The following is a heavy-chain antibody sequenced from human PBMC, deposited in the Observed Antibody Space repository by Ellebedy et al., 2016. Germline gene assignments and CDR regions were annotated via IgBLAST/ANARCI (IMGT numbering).Heavy chain of an antibody. Sequence: GESLKISXAASGFTFSSYAMSWVRQAPGKGLEWVSAISGSGGSTYYADSVKGRFTISRDNSKNTLYLQMSSLRAEDTAVYYCAKGCSGGGNCFFTDYWGQGTLVTVSS. D-gene: IGHD2-15*01. CDR1: GFTFSSYA. V-gene: IGHV3-23*01. CDR3: AKGCSGGGNCFFTDY. CDR2: ISGSGGST. J-gene: IGHJ4*02.